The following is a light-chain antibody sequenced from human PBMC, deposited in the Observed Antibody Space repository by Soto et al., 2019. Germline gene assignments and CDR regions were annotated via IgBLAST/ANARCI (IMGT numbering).Light chain of an antibody. CDR3: QTWGTGKGV. V-gene: IGLV4-69*01. Sequence: QTVVTQSPSASASLGASVKLTCTLSTGHSSSAIAWLQQQPEKGPRYLMKLNTDGSHTKGDGIPDRFSGSSSGAERYLTISSLQSEDEADYYCQTWGTGKGVFGGGTKLTVL. CDR1: TGHSSSA. CDR2: LNTDGSH. J-gene: IGLJ3*02.